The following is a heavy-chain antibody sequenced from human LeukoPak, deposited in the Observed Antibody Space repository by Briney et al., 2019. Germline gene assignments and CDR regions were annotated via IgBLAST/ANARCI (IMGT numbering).Heavy chain of an antibody. D-gene: IGHD4-17*01. CDR3: ARDLTVTTSAFDI. CDR2: ISTSGST. V-gene: IGHV4-4*07. Sequence: SETLSLTCTVSGGSISSYYWSWIRQPAGEGLGWVARISTSGSTNYNPSLMSRGSMSVDTSKNQFSLKLSSVTAADTAVYYCARDLTVTTSAFDIWGQGTMVTASS. CDR1: GGSISSYY. J-gene: IGHJ3*02.